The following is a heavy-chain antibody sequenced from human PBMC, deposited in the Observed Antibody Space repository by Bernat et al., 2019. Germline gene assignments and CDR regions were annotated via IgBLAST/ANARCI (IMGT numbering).Heavy chain of an antibody. CDR1: GFTFTTYG. V-gene: IGHV3-33*01. CDR3: ARDNDGSSHYDQFDY. D-gene: IGHD3-22*01. Sequence: QVQLVESGGGVVQPGTSLTLSCATSGFTFTTYGIHWVRQAPGKGLEWVAVIWSDGNNKYYVDSVKGRFTISRDNSERTVYLQMNSLRDEDTAVYYCARDNDGSSHYDQFDYWGQGTLVTVSS. J-gene: IGHJ4*02. CDR2: IWSDGNNK.